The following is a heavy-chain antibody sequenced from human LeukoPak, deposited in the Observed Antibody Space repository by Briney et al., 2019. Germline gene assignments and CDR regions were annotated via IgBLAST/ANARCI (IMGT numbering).Heavy chain of an antibody. CDR3: ARVGGSSWYDYYYYGMDV. CDR1: GFTFSGNF. D-gene: IGHD6-13*01. Sequence: PGGSLRLSCAASGFTFSGNFRSWVRRAPGKGLEWASVIYSGGSTYYADSVKGRFTISRDNSKNTLYLQMNSLRAEDTAVYYCARVGGSSWYDYYYYGMDVWGKGTTVTVSS. V-gene: IGHV3-53*01. J-gene: IGHJ6*04. CDR2: IYSGGST.